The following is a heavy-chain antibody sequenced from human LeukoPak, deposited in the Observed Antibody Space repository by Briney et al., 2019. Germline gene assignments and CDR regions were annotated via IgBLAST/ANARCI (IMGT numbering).Heavy chain of an antibody. D-gene: IGHD3-10*01. CDR1: GFTFSSYS. J-gene: IGHJ3*02. Sequence: GGSLRLSCAASGFTFSSYSMNWVRQAPGKGLEWVSYISSSSSTVYYADSVKGRFTISRDNAKNSLYLQMNSLRAEDTAVYYCAKSLFTSAAGSGRASDIWGQGTMVTVSS. CDR3: AKSLFTSAAGSGRASDI. CDR2: ISSSSSTV. V-gene: IGHV3-48*01.